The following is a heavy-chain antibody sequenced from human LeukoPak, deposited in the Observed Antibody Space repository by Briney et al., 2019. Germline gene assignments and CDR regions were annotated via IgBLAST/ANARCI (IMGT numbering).Heavy chain of an antibody. Sequence: ASVKVSCKASGYTFTGYYMHWVRQAPGQGFEWMGWTNPNSGGTNYAQKFQGRVTMTRDTSISTAYMELGRLRSDDTAVYYCARGDIYCSSTSCLSDYWGQGTLVTVSS. CDR1: GYTFTGYY. J-gene: IGHJ4*02. CDR2: TNPNSGGT. D-gene: IGHD2-2*01. CDR3: ARGDIYCSSTSCLSDY. V-gene: IGHV1-2*02.